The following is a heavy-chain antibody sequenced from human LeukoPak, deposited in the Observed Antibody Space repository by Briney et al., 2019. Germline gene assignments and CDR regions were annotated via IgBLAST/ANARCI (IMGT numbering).Heavy chain of an antibody. Sequence: GGSLRLSCAASGFPFSSYSMTWVRQAPGKGLEWVANIKPDGTTKFYVDSVKGRFTISRDNALNSLYLQMTSLRAEDTAIYYCARSIPYGTTWYGRSDYWGQGTLVTVSS. CDR3: ARSIPYGTTWYGRSDY. J-gene: IGHJ4*02. CDR2: IKPDGTTK. CDR1: GFPFSSYS. D-gene: IGHD6-13*01. V-gene: IGHV3-7*03.